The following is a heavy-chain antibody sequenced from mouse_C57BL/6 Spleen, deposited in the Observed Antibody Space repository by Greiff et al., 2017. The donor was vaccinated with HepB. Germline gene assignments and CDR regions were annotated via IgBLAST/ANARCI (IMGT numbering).Heavy chain of an antibody. CDR2: ILPGSGST. V-gene: IGHV1-9*01. Sequence: QVQLQQSGAELMKPGASVKLSCKATGYTFTGYWIEWVKQRPGHGLEWIGEILPGSGSTNYTEKFKGKATFTADTSSNTAYMQLSSLTTEDSAIYYCAREDDAMDYWGQGTSVTVSS. CDR3: AREDDAMDY. CDR1: GYTFTGYW. J-gene: IGHJ4*01.